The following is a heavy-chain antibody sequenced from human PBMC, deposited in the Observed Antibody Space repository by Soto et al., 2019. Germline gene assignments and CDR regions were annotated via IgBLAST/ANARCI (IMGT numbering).Heavy chain of an antibody. CDR3: ARDTAELYYPEPSRAFDV. J-gene: IGHJ3*01. V-gene: IGHV1-69*06. D-gene: IGHD3-10*01. CDR1: GDTFKNHG. CDR2: IIPVFGTT. Sequence: QEQLVQSGAEVKKPGSSVKVSCRASGDTFKNHGISWVRQAPGQGLEWMGSIIPVFGTTNYAQKSPGRLTLTADKVTTTAYMELSGLTSEDTAVYFCARDTAELYYPEPSRAFDVWGQGTLITVSS.